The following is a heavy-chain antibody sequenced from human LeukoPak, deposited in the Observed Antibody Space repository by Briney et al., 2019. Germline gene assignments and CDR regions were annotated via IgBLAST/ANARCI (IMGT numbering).Heavy chain of an antibody. CDR3: ARYDSSGFGYYYYGMDV. Sequence: EASVKVSCKASGGTFSSYAISWVRQAPGQGLEWMGGIIPIFGTANYAQKFQGRVTITADESTSTAYMELSSLRSEDTAVYYCARYDSSGFGYYYYGMDVWGQGTTVTVSS. D-gene: IGHD3-22*01. J-gene: IGHJ6*02. CDR2: IIPIFGTA. V-gene: IGHV1-69*13. CDR1: GGTFSSYA.